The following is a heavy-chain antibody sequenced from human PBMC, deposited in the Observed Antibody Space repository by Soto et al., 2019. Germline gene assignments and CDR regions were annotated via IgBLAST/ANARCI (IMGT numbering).Heavy chain of an antibody. CDR1: GYTFTGYY. CDR2: INPNSGGT. Sequence: ASVKVSCKASGYTFTGYYVHWVRQAPAQELEWMGWINPNSGGTNYAQKFQGRVTMTRDTYISTAYMELSSLRSDDTAAYYCARAVGDFWSGYFHYFDCWGQGALVNVFS. D-gene: IGHD3-3*01. V-gene: IGHV1-2*02. J-gene: IGHJ4*02. CDR3: ARAVGDFWSGYFHYFDC.